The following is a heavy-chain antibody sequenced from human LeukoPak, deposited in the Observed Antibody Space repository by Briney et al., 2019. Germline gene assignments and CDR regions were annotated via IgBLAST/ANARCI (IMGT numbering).Heavy chain of an antibody. D-gene: IGHD2-15*01. CDR3: ARETCSGGRCFQFDF. CDR1: GDSISNYY. J-gene: IGHJ4*02. Sequence: SETLSLTCTVSGDSISNYYWSWIRQSPGKGLEWLGYIYYSGSTNYNPSLKSRVTISVDTSKYQFSLKLSSVTAADTAVYYCARETCSGGRCFQFDFWGQGTLVTVSS. CDR2: IYYSGST. V-gene: IGHV4-59*01.